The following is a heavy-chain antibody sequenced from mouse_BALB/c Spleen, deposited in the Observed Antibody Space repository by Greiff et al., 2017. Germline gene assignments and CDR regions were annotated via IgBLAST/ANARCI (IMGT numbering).Heavy chain of an antibody. V-gene: IGHV14-3*02. CDR1: GFNIKDTY. Sequence: VQLQQSGAELVKPGASVKLSCTASGFNIKDTYMHWVKQRPEQGLEWIGRIDPANGNTKYDPKFQGKATITADTSSNTAYLQLGSLTSEDTAVYYCAREGIRGWYFDVWGAGTTVTVSS. CDR2: IDPANGNT. J-gene: IGHJ1*01. D-gene: IGHD2-4*01. CDR3: AREGIRGWYFDV.